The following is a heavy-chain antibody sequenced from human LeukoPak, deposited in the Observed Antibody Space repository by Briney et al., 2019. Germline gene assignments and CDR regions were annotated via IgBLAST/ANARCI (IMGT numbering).Heavy chain of an antibody. J-gene: IGHJ4*02. CDR2: ISGSGGST. D-gene: IGHD3-10*01. CDR1: GFTFSSYG. CDR3: AKKSRGSGSYYGDY. Sequence: GGCLRLSCAASGFTFSSYGMSWVRQAPGKGLEWVSAISGSGGSTYYADSVKGRFTISRDNSKNTLYLQMNSLRAEDTAVYYCAKKSRGSGSYYGDYWGQGILVTVSS. V-gene: IGHV3-23*01.